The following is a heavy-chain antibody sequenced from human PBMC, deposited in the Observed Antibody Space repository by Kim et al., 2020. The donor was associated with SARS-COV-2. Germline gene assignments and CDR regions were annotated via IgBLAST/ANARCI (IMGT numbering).Heavy chain of an antibody. CDR3: ARTSRIAAAAIFDY. V-gene: IGHV3-74*01. D-gene: IGHD6-13*01. J-gene: IGHJ4*02. Sequence: ADSVKGRFTISRDNAKNTLYLQMDSLRAEDTALYYCARTSRIAAAAIFDYWGQGTLVTVSS.